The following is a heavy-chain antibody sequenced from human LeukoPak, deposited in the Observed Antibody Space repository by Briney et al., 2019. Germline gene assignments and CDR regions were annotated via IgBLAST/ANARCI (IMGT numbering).Heavy chain of an antibody. Sequence: PGGSLRLSCAASGFTFSSYAMHWVRQAPGKGLEWVAVISYDGSNKYYADSVKGRFTISRDNSKNTLYLQMNSLRAEDTAVYYCARDPSITIFGVGTYYYYMDVWGKGTTVTVSS. CDR1: GFTFSSYA. CDR2: ISYDGSNK. J-gene: IGHJ6*03. V-gene: IGHV3-30-3*01. CDR3: ARDPSITIFGVGTYYYYMDV. D-gene: IGHD3-3*01.